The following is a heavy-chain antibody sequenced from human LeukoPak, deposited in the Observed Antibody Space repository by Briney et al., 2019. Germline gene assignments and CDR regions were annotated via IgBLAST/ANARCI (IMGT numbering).Heavy chain of an antibody. J-gene: IGHJ3*02. CDR2: ISYDGSNK. Sequence: PGRSLRLSCAASGFTFSSYAMHWVRQAPGKGLEWVAVISYDGSNKYYADSVKGRFTTSRDNSKNTLYLQMNSLRAEDTAVYYCAREVVVVPAAMGVGAFDIWGQGTMVTVSS. D-gene: IGHD2-2*01. CDR3: AREVVVVPAAMGVGAFDI. V-gene: IGHV3-30*04. CDR1: GFTFSSYA.